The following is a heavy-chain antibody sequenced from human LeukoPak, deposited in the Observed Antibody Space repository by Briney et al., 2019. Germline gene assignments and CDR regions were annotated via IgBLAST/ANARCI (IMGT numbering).Heavy chain of an antibody. J-gene: IGHJ4*02. Sequence: PGRSLRLSCAASGFTFSSYGMHWVRQAPGKRLEWVAVIWYDGSNKYYADSVKGRFTISRDNSKNTLYLQMNSLSAEDTAVYYCAKGALAVAGIDYWGQGTLVTVSS. CDR1: GFTFSSYG. CDR2: IWYDGSNK. D-gene: IGHD6-19*01. V-gene: IGHV3-33*06. CDR3: AKGALAVAGIDY.